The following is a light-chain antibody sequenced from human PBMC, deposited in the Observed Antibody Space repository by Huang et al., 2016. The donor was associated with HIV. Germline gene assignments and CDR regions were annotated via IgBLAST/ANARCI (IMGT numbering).Light chain of an antibody. Sequence: VLTQSPGTLSLSPGERATLSCRASQSVSNNYLAWYQQKPGQAPRLLIYGASRRATGIPDRFSGSGSGTGFTLTISRLEPEDFAVYFCQQYGTLLTFGGGTKVEI. V-gene: IGKV3-20*01. CDR1: QSVSNNY. J-gene: IGKJ4*01. CDR3: QQYGTLLT. CDR2: GAS.